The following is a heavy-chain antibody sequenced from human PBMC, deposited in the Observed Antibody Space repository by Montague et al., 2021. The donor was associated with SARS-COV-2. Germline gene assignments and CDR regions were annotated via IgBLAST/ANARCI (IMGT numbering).Heavy chain of an antibody. CDR2: LYASGST. CDR1: GGYISSGSYY. D-gene: IGHD6-13*01. Sequence: TLSLTCTVSGGYISSGSYYWSWIRQPAGRGMEWIGRLYASGSTKYNPSLKSRVTISVNTSKNQFSLKLSSVTAADTAVYYSARDLGSSWSYWFDPWGQGTLVTVSS. J-gene: IGHJ5*02. CDR3: ARDLGSSWSYWFDP. V-gene: IGHV4-61*02.